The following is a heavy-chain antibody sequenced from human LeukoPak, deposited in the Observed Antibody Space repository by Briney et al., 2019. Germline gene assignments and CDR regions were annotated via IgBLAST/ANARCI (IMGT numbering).Heavy chain of an antibody. Sequence: SETLALTCTVYGGSISRYYWSWIRQPPGKGLEWIGYNYYNWSTNYKPSLKSRVGISVDTSKNQFCMKLSSVTAADTAVYYCARGGYYGSGNDFRFDPWGQGTLVTVSS. V-gene: IGHV4-59*01. CDR1: GGSISRYY. D-gene: IGHD3-10*01. J-gene: IGHJ5*02. CDR3: ARGGYYGSGNDFRFDP. CDR2: NYYNWST.